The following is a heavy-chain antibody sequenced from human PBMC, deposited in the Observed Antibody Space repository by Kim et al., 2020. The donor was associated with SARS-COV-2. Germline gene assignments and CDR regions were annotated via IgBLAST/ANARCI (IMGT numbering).Heavy chain of an antibody. CDR2: ISSSSSTI. Sequence: GGSLRLSCAASGFTFSSYSMNWVRQAPGKGLEWVSYISSSSSTIYYADSVKGRFTISRDNAKNSLYLQMNSLRAEDTAVYYCARDHPFIYGDFSTYYFDYWGQGTLVTVSS. J-gene: IGHJ4*02. V-gene: IGHV3-48*04. CDR1: GFTFSSYS. D-gene: IGHD4-17*01. CDR3: ARDHPFIYGDFSTYYFDY.